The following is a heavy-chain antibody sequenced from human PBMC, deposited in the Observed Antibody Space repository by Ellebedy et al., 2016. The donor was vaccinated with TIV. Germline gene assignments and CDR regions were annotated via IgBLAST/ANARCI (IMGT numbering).Heavy chain of an antibody. CDR3: ARDAGYFDL. Sequence: YADSVKGRFTISRDNANNSLYLQMNSLRAEDTAVYYCARDAGYFDLWGRGILVTVSS. J-gene: IGHJ2*01. V-gene: IGHV3-11*06.